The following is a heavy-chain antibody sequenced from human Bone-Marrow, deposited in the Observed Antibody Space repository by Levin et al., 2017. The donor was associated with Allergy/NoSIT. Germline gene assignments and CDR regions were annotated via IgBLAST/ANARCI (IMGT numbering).Heavy chain of an antibody. CDR2: IKQDGSEK. Sequence: GGSLRLSCAASGFTFSSYWMSWVRQAPGKGLEWVANIKQDGSEKYYVDSVKGRFTISRDNAKNSLYLQMNSLRAEDTAVYYCARESAPTLIMVRGVIDGMDVWGQGTTVTVSS. J-gene: IGHJ6*02. D-gene: IGHD3-10*01. CDR1: GFTFSSYW. CDR3: ARESAPTLIMVRGVIDGMDV. V-gene: IGHV3-7*01.